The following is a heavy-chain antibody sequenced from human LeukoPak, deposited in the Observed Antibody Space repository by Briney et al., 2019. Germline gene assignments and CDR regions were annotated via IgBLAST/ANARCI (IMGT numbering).Heavy chain of an antibody. V-gene: IGHV1-24*01. CDR3: ARVSLRYPTLFFDY. CDR1: GYTLTNLS. Sequence: GASVKVSCKVSGYTLTNLSMHWVRQAPGKGLEWMGGFNPEHGETIYAQKFQGRVTMTEDTSTHTAYMELSSLRSEDTAVYYCARVSLRYPTLFFDYWGQGTLVTVSS. D-gene: IGHD2-2*02. CDR2: FNPEHGET. J-gene: IGHJ4*02.